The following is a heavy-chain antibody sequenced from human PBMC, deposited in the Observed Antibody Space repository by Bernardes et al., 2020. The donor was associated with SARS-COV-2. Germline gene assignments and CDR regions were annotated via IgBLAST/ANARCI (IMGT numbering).Heavy chain of an antibody. CDR1: GFIFSNVG. J-gene: IGHJ6*02. Sequence: GGYPRLFCAACGFIFSNVGMHWVRQAPGRGLEWVAVISYEGSKKYYADSLEGRFTISKDNSKNTVYLQMNNLRSEDTAIYYCAKVQAIFWIRPYNSGMDVWGQGTTVTVSS. V-gene: IGHV3-30*18. CDR3: AKVQAIFWIRPYNSGMDV. CDR2: ISYEGSKK. D-gene: IGHD5-18*01.